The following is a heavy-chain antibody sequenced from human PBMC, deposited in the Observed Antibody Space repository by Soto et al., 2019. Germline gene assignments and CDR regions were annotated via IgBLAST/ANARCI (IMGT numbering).Heavy chain of an antibody. J-gene: IGHJ6*02. CDR1: GFTVSSNY. Sequence: GGSLRLSCAASGFTVSSNYMSWVRRAPGKGLEWVSVIYSGGSTYYADSVKGRFTISRDNSKNTLYLQMNSLRAEDTAVYYCARDKRITMVRGGSDYYYGMDVWGQGTKVTVSS. CDR2: IYSGGST. CDR3: ARDKRITMVRGGSDYYYGMDV. D-gene: IGHD3-10*01. V-gene: IGHV3-66*01.